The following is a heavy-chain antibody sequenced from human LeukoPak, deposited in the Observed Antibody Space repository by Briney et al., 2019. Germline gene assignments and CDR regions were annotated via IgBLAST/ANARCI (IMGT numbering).Heavy chain of an antibody. CDR2: IKQDGSEK. J-gene: IGHJ6*02. D-gene: IGHD2-21*02. V-gene: IGHV3-7*01. CDR1: GFTFSSYW. CDR3: ARAHIVVVTATHGSRYYYYGMDV. Sequence: GGSLRLSCAASGFTFSSYWMSWVRQAPGKGLEWVANIKQDGSEKYYVDSVKGRFTISRDNAKNSLYLQMNSLRAEDTAVYYCARAHIVVVTATHGSRYYYYGMDVWGQGTTATVSS.